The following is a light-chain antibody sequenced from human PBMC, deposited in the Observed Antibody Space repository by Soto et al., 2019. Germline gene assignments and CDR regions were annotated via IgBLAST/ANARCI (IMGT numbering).Light chain of an antibody. CDR3: ATWDDSVFV. Sequence: QSVLTQPPSASGTPGQTITISCSGSTSNIGTNTVDWFQHLPGSAPKLLIYTNDQRPSGVPDRFSGSRSGTSASLAISGLQSEDEADYYCATWDDSVFVFGPGTKLTVL. J-gene: IGLJ1*01. CDR2: TND. V-gene: IGLV1-44*01. CDR1: TSNIGTNT.